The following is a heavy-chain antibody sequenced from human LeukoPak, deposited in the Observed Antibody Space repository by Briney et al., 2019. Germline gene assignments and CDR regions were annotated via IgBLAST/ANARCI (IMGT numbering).Heavy chain of an antibody. CDR2: INHNGEMI. D-gene: IGHD3-9*01. Sequence: GGSLRLSCAASGFSFSTYAMTWVRQAPGKGLEWVSYINHNGEMIFYPDFVKGRFTISRDNAKNSLYLQMNSLRDEDTAVYYCARDNDWAFHYWGQGTLVTVSS. V-gene: IGHV3-48*02. CDR1: GFSFSTYA. CDR3: ARDNDWAFHY. J-gene: IGHJ4*02.